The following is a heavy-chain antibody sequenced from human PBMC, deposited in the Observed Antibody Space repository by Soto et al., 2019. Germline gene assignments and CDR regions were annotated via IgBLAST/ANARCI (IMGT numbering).Heavy chain of an antibody. J-gene: IGHJ3*02. V-gene: IGHV4-61*01. CDR3: ARAGSYYDSPWGAFDI. Sequence: SETLSLTXTVSGGSVSSGSYYWSWIRQPPGKGLEWIGYIYYSGSTNYNPSLKSRVTISVDTSKNQFSLKLSSVTAADTAVYYRARAGSYYDSPWGAFDIWGQGTMVTVSS. CDR2: IYYSGST. CDR1: GGSVSSGSYY. D-gene: IGHD3-22*01.